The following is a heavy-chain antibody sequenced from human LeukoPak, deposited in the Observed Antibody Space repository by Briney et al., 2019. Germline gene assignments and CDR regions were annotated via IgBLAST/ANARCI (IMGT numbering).Heavy chain of an antibody. CDR3: AREVVSSSSYFDS. J-gene: IGHJ4*02. Sequence: GRSLRLSCAASGFTVSSNYMSWVRQAPGKGLEWVSVIYSGGSTYYADSVKGRFTISRDNSKNTLYLQVNSLRAEDTAVYYCAREVVSSSSYFDSWGQGTLVTVSS. V-gene: IGHV3-53*01. D-gene: IGHD2-15*01. CDR1: GFTVSSNY. CDR2: IYSGGST.